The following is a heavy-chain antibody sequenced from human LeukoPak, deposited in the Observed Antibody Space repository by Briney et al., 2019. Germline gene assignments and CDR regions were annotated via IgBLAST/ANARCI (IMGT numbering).Heavy chain of an antibody. D-gene: IGHD4-17*01. CDR2: TFKTGST. Sequence: SETLSLTCTVSDDSLSSGNYYWNWIRQPAGKGLEWIGRTFKTGSTNYHPSLKSRVTISVDMSKKQFSLKVTYVTAADTAVYHCARGSSDYGDDYFDYWGQGTLVAVSA. V-gene: IGHV4-61*02. CDR3: ARGSSDYGDDYFDY. CDR1: DDSLSSGNYY. J-gene: IGHJ4*02.